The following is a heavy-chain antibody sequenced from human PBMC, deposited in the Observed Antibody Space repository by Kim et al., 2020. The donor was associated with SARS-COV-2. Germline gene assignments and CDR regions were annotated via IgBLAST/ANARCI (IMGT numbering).Heavy chain of an antibody. CDR3: ARDQKTVRPSWFDT. Sequence: SGKGRFTISRDNAKNSLYLQMNSLRDEDTAVYYCARDQKTVRPSWFDTWGQGTLVTVSS. D-gene: IGHD3-10*01. J-gene: IGHJ5*02. V-gene: IGHV3-48*02.